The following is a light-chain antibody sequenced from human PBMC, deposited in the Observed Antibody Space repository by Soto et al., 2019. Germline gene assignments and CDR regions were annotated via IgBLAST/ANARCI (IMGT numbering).Light chain of an antibody. J-gene: IGKJ2*01. CDR1: QRVTSNY. V-gene: IGKV3-20*01. Sequence: EIVVTQTPGTLSLSPGQRATLSCRTSQRVTSNYLAWYQQKPGQAPRLLMYDASSRPGGIPDRFSGSGSGTDFTVTISRLEHEDFGVYYCQPYGTSPYTFGQGTKLEIK. CDR2: DAS. CDR3: QPYGTSPYT.